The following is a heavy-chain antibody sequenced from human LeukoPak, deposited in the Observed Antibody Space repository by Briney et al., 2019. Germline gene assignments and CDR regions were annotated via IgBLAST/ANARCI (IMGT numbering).Heavy chain of an antibody. CDR3: ARGPVGATPNDY. V-gene: IGHV1-8*03. D-gene: IGHD1-26*01. CDR2: MNPNSGNT. Sequence: ASVKVSCKASGYTFTSYDINWVRQATGQGLEWMGWMNPNSGNTGYAQKFQGRVTITRNTSISTAYMELSSLRSEDTAVYHCARGPVGATPNDYWGQGTLVTVSS. CDR1: GYTFTSYD. J-gene: IGHJ4*02.